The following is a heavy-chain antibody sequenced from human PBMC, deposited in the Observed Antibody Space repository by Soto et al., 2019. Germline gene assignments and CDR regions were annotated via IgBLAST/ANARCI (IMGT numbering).Heavy chain of an antibody. CDR2: IYYSGST. Sequence: QVQLQESGPGLVKPSETLSLTCTVSGGSVSSGRFYWSWIRQPPGKGLEWIGYIYYSGSTKYNSYLRSRVTISVDTSKNHFSLKLTSVTAADTAVYYCARSGSGSGWLGGQGTLVTVSS. CDR3: ARSGSGSGWL. CDR1: GGSVSSGRFY. D-gene: IGHD6-19*01. J-gene: IGHJ4*02. V-gene: IGHV4-61*03.